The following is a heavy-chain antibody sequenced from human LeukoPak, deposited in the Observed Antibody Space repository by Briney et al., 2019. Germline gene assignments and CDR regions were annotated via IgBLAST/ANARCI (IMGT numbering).Heavy chain of an antibody. D-gene: IGHD3-3*01. J-gene: IGHJ5*02. CDR2: ISAYNGNT. Sequence: GASVKVSCKASGYTFTSYGISWVRQAPGQGLEWMGWISAYNGNTNYAQKLQGRVTMTTDTSTSTAYMELRSLRSDDTAVYYCARGGSTYYDFWSGYLNNWFDPWGQGTLVTVSS. CDR3: ARGGSTYYDFWSGYLNNWFDP. CDR1: GYTFTSYG. V-gene: IGHV1-18*01.